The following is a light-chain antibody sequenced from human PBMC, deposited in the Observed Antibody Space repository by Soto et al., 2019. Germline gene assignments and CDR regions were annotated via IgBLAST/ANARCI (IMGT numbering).Light chain of an antibody. CDR2: EVS. J-gene: IGLJ2*01. CDR1: SSDVGYYNY. Sequence: QSALTQPASVSGSPGQSITISCTGTSSDVGYYNYVSWYQQHPGKAPKLMIYEVSNQPSGVSNRFSGSKSGNTASLTISGLQAEDEADYYCSSYTSSTTPAIFGGGTKVTVL. V-gene: IGLV2-14*01. CDR3: SSYTSSTTPAI.